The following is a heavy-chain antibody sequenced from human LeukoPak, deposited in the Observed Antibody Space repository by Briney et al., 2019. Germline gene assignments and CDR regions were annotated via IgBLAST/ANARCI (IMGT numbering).Heavy chain of an antibody. J-gene: IGHJ6*02. D-gene: IGHD6-19*01. CDR2: ISSSGSTI. V-gene: IGHV3-11*01. CDR3: ARPYSSGWYGADYYYYGMDV. Sequence: GGSLRLSCAASGFTFSDYYMSWIRQAPGKGLEWVSYISSSGSTIYYAGSVKGRFTISRDNAKNSLYLQMNSLRAKDTAVHYCARPYSSGWYGADYYYYGMDVWGQGTTVTVSS. CDR1: GFTFSDYY.